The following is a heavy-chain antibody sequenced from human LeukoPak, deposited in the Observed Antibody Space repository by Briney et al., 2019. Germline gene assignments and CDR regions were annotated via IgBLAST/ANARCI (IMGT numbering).Heavy chain of an antibody. V-gene: IGHV4-4*07. Sequence: PSETLSLTCTVSGGSISRYYWSWIRQPAGKGLEWIGRIYSSGSTNYNPSLKSRVTMSVGTSKNQFSLKLSSVTAVDTAVYYCARGQYHLLYWYFDLWGRGTLVTVSS. CDR2: IYSSGST. J-gene: IGHJ2*01. CDR1: GGSISRYY. D-gene: IGHD2-2*01. CDR3: ARGQYHLLYWYFDL.